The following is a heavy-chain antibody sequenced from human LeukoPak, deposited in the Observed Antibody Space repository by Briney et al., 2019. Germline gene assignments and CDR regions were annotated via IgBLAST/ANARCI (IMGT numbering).Heavy chain of an antibody. V-gene: IGHV3-9*01. CDR3: AKDIAAVAGTFFDY. CDR1: GFTFDDYA. Sequence: GRSLRLSCAASGFTFDDYAMHWVRQAPGKGLEGVSGISWNSGSIGYADSVKGRFTISRDNAKNSLYLQMNSLRAEDTALYYCAKDIAAVAGTFFDYWGQGTLVTVSS. D-gene: IGHD6-19*01. J-gene: IGHJ4*02. CDR2: ISWNSGSI.